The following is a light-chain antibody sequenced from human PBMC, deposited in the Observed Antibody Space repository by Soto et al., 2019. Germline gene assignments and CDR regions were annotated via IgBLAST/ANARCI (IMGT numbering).Light chain of an antibody. V-gene: IGKV3-11*01. CDR3: QHPPTS. J-gene: IGKJ4*01. Sequence: ALAQSPVALSLSPGERATLSCRASQSVSTDLAWYQQKPGQAPRLLIYDASNRATGIPVRFAGSGSGTDFALTXSSLEPEDFVLYYCQHPPTSFGGGTKVDIK. CDR1: QSVSTD. CDR2: DAS.